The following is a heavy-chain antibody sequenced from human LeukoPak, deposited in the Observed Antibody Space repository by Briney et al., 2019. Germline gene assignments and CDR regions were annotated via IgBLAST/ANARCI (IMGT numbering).Heavy chain of an antibody. CDR2: INHSGST. D-gene: IGHD3-10*01. V-gene: IGHV4-34*01. CDR3: ARGRTYYYGSGSSNWFDP. J-gene: IGHJ5*02. CDR1: GGSFSGYY. Sequence: SETLSLTCAVYGGSFSGYYWSWIRQPPGKGLEWIGEINHSGSTNYNPSLKSRVTISVDTSKNQFSLKLSSVTAAVTAVYYCARGRTYYYGSGSSNWFDPWGQGTLVTVSS.